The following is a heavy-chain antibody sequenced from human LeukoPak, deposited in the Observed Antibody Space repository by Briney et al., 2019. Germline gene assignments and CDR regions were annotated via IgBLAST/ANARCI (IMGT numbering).Heavy chain of an antibody. CDR1: GFSFSNHA. CDR2: LGDNDGRT. Sequence: RGSLRLSCAASGFSFSNHAMNWVRQAPGKGLELVSALGDNDGRTFYADSVKGRFTISRHNSKNTVYFQMNSLRVEDTAVYYCARGISSAWYGMDVWGQGTTVTVSS. CDR3: ARGISSAWYGMDV. J-gene: IGHJ6*02. V-gene: IGHV3-23*01. D-gene: IGHD3-10*01.